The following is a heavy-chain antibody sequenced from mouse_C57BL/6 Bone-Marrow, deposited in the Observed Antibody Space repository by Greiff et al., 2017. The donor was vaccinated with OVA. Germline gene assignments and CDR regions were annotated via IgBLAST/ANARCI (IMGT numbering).Heavy chain of an antibody. CDR2: ISSGGSYT. V-gene: IGHV5-6*01. CDR1: GFTFSSYG. Sequence: EVQGVESGGDLVKPGGSLKLSCAASGFTFSSYGMSWVRQTPDKRLEWVATISSGGSYTYYPDSVKGRFTISRDNAKNTLYLQMSSLKSEDTAMYYCAKGSSYVQAWFAYWGQGTLVTVSA. CDR3: AKGSSYVQAWFAY. D-gene: IGHD1-1*01. J-gene: IGHJ3*01.